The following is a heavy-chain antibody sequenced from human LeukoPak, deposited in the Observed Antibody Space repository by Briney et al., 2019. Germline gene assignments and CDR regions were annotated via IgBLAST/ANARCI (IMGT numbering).Heavy chain of an antibody. J-gene: IGHJ4*02. V-gene: IGHV2-70*01. D-gene: IGHD1-1*01. CDR2: IDWDDDK. CDR3: ARMDNWSFDY. CDR1: GFSLTTSEMS. Sequence: SGPTLVNPTQTLTLTCTFSGFSLTTSEMSVSWIRQPPGKALEWLALIDWDDDKYYSTSLKTRLTSSKDTSKNQVVLTMTNMAPVDTATYSCARMDNWSFDYWGQGTLVTVSS.